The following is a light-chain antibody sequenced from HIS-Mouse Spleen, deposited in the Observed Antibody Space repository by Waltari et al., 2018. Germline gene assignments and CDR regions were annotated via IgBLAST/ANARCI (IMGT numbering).Light chain of an antibody. CDR1: ALPKKD. CDR3: YSTDSSGNHRV. J-gene: IGLJ2*01. CDR2: EDS. Sequence: SYELTQPPSVSVSPGQTARITCAGDALPKKDADWYQQKSGQAPGLVIYEDSKRPSGIPERFSGSSSGTMATLTISGAQVEDEADYYCYSTDSSGNHRVFGGGTKLTVL. V-gene: IGLV3-10*01.